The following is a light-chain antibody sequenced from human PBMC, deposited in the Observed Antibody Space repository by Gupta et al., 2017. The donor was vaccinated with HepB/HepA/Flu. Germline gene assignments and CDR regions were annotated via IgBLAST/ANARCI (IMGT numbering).Light chain of an antibody. J-gene: IGLJ3*02. CDR1: SSNIGSNT. CDR3: AAWDDSLNGWV. Sequence: QSVLTQPPSASGTPGQRVTISCSGSSSNIGSNTVNWYQQLPGTAPKLLIYSNNQRPSGVPDRFSGSKSGTSASRAIRGLQSEDEADYYCAAWDDSLNGWVFGGGTKLTVL. V-gene: IGLV1-44*01. CDR2: SNN.